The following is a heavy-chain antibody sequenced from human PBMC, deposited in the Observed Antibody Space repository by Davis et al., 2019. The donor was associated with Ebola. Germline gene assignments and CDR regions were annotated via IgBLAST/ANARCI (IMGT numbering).Heavy chain of an antibody. Sequence: HTGGSLRLSCAASGFTSSTYWMHWVRQAPGKGLVWVSRINSDASRTSYADSVKGRFTISRDNAKNTLYLQMNSLRAEDTAVYYCSRVDGYTQVEYFQHWGQGTLVAVSS. CDR2: INSDASRT. CDR1: GFTSSTYW. D-gene: IGHD5-24*01. V-gene: IGHV3-74*01. J-gene: IGHJ1*01. CDR3: SRVDGYTQVEYFQH.